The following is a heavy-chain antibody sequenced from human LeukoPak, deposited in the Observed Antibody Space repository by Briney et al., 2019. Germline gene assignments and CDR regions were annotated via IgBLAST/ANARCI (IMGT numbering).Heavy chain of an antibody. J-gene: IGHJ4*02. Sequence: SETLSLTCTVSGGSISSYYWSWIRQPPGKGLEWIGYIYYSGSTNYNPSLKSRVTISADTSKNQFSLKLSSVTAADTAVYYCARDVLRFGELFTPDWGQGTLVTVSS. D-gene: IGHD3-10*01. V-gene: IGHV4-59*01. CDR2: IYYSGST. CDR3: ARDVLRFGELFTPD. CDR1: GGSISSYY.